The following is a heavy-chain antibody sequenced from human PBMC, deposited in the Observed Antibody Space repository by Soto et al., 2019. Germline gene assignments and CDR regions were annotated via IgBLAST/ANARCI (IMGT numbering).Heavy chain of an antibody. CDR3: AKEFLYCSGGSGYSEAAFDI. Sequence: EVQLVESGGGLVQPGRSLRLSCAASGFTFEDYAMHWVRQAPGKGLEWVSGISWHSGSIGYADSVKGRFTISRDNAKNSLYLQMNSLRAEDTALYYCAKEFLYCSGGSGYSEAAFDIWGQGTMVTVSS. CDR1: GFTFEDYA. V-gene: IGHV3-9*01. CDR2: ISWHSGSI. D-gene: IGHD2-15*01. J-gene: IGHJ3*02.